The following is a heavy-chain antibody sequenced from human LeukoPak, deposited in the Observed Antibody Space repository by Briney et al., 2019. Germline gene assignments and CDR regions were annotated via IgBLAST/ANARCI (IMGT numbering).Heavy chain of an antibody. J-gene: IGHJ6*03. V-gene: IGHV4-4*02. D-gene: IGHD6-13*01. Sequence: SETLSLTCAVSGGSISSSNWWSWVRQPPGKGLEWIGEIYHSGSTNYNPSLKSRVTISVDKSKNQFSLKLSSVTAADTAVYYCARGPPNSSSWFFQKIHTHYYYYMDVWGKGTTVTVSS. CDR1: GGSISSSNW. CDR3: ARGPPNSSSWFFQKIHTHYYYYMDV. CDR2: IYHSGST.